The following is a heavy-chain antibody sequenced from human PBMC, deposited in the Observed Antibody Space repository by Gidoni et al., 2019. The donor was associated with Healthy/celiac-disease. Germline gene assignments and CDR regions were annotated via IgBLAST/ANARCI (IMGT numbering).Heavy chain of an antibody. D-gene: IGHD5-18*01. J-gene: IGHJ6*02. CDR2: IYSGGST. CDR3: ARDRGYSYGDNYYYYGMDV. V-gene: IGHV3-53*01. Sequence: SVIYSGGSTYYADSVKGRFTISRDNSKNTLYLQMNSLRAEDTAVYYCARDRGYSYGDNYYYYGMDVWGQGTTVTVSS.